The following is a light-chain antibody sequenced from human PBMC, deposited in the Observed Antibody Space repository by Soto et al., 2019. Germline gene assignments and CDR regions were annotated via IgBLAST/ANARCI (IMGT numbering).Light chain of an antibody. J-gene: IGKJ4*01. CDR1: QSVSSNF. CDR3: QQYGRSQGFA. V-gene: IGKV3-20*01. CDR2: GAS. Sequence: EIVLTQSPGTLSLSPGERATLSCRASQSVSSNFLAWYQEKPGQAPRLLIYGASSRATGIPDRFSGSGSGTDFTLTISRLEPEDFAVYYCQQYGRSQGFAFGGGTKVDI.